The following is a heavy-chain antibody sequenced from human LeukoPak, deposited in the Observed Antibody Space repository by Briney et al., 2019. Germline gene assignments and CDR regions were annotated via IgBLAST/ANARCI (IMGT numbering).Heavy chain of an antibody. Sequence: GGSLRLSSAASGFTFDDYTMHWVRQAPGKGLEWVSLISWDGGSTYYADSVKGRSTISRDNSKNSLYLQMNSLRTEDTALYYCARAGYDFWSGYFFDYWGQGTLVTVSS. CDR3: ARAGYDFWSGYFFDY. D-gene: IGHD3-3*01. CDR2: ISWDGGST. V-gene: IGHV3-43*01. J-gene: IGHJ4*02. CDR1: GFTFDDYT.